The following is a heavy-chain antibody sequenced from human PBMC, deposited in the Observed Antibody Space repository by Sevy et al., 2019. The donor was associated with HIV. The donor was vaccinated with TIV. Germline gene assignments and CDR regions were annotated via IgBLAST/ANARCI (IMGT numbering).Heavy chain of an antibody. CDR3: AKDLGVAARPSTLYIYYYYGMDV. CDR1: GFTFSSYA. V-gene: IGHV3-23*01. Sequence: GGSLRLSCAASGFTFSSYAMSWVRQAPGKGLEWVSAISGSGGSTYYADSVKGRFTNSRDISKNTLYLQMNILGAEDTAVYYCAKDLGVAARPSTLYIYYYYGMDVWGQGTTVTVSS. D-gene: IGHD6-6*01. J-gene: IGHJ6*02. CDR2: ISGSGGST.